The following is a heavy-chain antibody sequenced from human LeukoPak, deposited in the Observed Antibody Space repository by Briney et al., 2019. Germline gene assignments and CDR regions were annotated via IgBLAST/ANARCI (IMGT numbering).Heavy chain of an antibody. CDR1: GGSISSYY. V-gene: IGHV4-59*01. CDR3: ARAYSGSYSPFDY. Sequence: SETLSLTCTVSGGSISSYYWSWIRQPPGKGLEWIGCIYYSGSTNYNPSLKSRVTISVDTSKNQFSLKLSSVTAADTAVYYCARAYSGSYSPFDYWGQGTLVTVSS. J-gene: IGHJ4*02. D-gene: IGHD1-26*01. CDR2: IYYSGST.